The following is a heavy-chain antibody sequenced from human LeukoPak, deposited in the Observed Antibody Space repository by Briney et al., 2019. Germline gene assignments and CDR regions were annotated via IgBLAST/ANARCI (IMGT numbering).Heavy chain of an antibody. CDR3: AKDGAGYVMDV. Sequence: PGGSLRLSCAASGFNFSNYGVHWVRQAPGKGLEWVAFIQYDGSNKYYVDSVKGRFTISRDNSKNTLYLQMNSLRAEDTAVYFCAKDGAGYVMDVWGKGTTVTVSS. V-gene: IGHV3-30*02. D-gene: IGHD3-9*01. J-gene: IGHJ6*04. CDR1: GFNFSNYG. CDR2: IQYDGSNK.